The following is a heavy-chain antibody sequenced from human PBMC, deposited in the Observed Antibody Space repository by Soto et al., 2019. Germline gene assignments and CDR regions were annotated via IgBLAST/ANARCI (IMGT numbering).Heavy chain of an antibody. CDR2: ISYDGSNK. CDR1: GFTFSSYA. D-gene: IGHD3-3*01. Sequence: QVQLVESGGGVVQPGRSLRLSCAASGFTFSSYAMHWVRQAPGKGLEWVAVISYDGSNKYYADSVKGRFTISRDNSKNTLYLQMNSLRAEDTAVYYCARGGLRFLYGMEVWGQGTTVTVSS. CDR3: ARGGLRFLYGMEV. J-gene: IGHJ6*02. V-gene: IGHV3-30-3*01.